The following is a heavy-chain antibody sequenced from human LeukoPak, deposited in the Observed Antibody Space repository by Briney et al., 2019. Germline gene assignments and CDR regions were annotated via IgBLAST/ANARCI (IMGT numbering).Heavy chain of an antibody. V-gene: IGHV1-2*02. CDR3: ARVDVQWLLFEY. J-gene: IGHJ4*02. Sequence: ASVKVSCKASGYTFTGYYMHWVRQAPGQGLEWMGWINPNSGGTNYAQKFQGRVTMTRDTSTSTAYRELRRLRSDDTDVFYCARVDVQWLLFEYWGQGPLVTVSS. CDR1: GYTFTGYY. CDR2: INPNSGGT. D-gene: IGHD3-22*01.